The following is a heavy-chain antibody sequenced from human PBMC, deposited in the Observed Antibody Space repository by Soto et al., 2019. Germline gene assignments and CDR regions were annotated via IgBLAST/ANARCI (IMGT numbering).Heavy chain of an antibody. V-gene: IGHV1-69*02. CDR2: IIPILGIA. D-gene: IGHD2-15*01. CDR1: GGTFSSYT. Sequence: ASVKVSCKASGGTFSSYTISWVRQAPGQGLEWMGRIIPILGIANYAQKFQGRVTITADKSTSTAYMELSSLRSEDTAVYYCARADCSGGSCLHPIQHWGQGTLVTVSS. J-gene: IGHJ1*01. CDR3: ARADCSGGSCLHPIQH.